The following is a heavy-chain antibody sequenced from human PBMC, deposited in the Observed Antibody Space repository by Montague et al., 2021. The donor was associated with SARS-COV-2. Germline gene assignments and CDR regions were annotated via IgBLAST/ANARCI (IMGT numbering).Heavy chain of an antibody. CDR3: TSGREGNYNVMDV. J-gene: IGHJ6*02. V-gene: IGHV6-1*01. Sequence: CAISGDSVFKLRGTSDWHTPSPPSGLEFVCRPYFRHKWYNDYAVSVRGRVTINPDTSKNQFSLQLNSVTPEDTAIYYCTSGREGNYNVMDVWGQGTTVTVSS. CDR2: PYFRHKWYN. CDR1: GDSVFKLRGT. D-gene: IGHD1-1*01.